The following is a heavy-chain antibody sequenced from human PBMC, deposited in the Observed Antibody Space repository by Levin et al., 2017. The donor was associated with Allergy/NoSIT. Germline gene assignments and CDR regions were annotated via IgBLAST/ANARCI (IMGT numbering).Heavy chain of an antibody. CDR2: ISGSGEST. CDR3: AKERGHDSSGGFDF. V-gene: IGHV3-23*01. Sequence: GESLKISCAASGFTFSNFAMSWVRQPPGKGLEWVSTISGSGESTYYVDSVKGRFTISRDSSKNTLYLQMNSLRVEDTAVYYCAKERGHDSSGGFDFWGQGTMVTVSS. J-gene: IGHJ3*01. CDR1: GFTFSNFA. D-gene: IGHD3-22*01.